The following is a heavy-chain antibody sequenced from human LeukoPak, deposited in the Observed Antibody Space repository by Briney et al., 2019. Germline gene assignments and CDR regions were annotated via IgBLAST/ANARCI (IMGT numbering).Heavy chain of an antibody. CDR3: ARTTTIFGYMDV. CDR2: ISYDGSNK. V-gene: IGHV3-30*01. D-gene: IGHD3-3*01. Sequence: GGSLRLSCAASGFTFSSYAMHWVRQAPGKGLEWVAVISYDGSNKYYADSVKGRFTISRDNSKDTLYLQMNSLRAEDTAVYYCARTTTIFGYMDVWGKGTTVTVSS. J-gene: IGHJ6*03. CDR1: GFTFSSYA.